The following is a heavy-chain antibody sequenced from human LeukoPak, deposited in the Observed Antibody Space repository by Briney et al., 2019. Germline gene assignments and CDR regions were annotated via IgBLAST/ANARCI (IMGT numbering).Heavy chain of an antibody. CDR1: GGSISSSSYY. J-gene: IGHJ5*02. Sequence: SETLSLTCTVSGGSISSSSYYWGWIRQPPGKGLEWIGSIYYSGSTYYNPSLKSRVTISVDTSKNQFSLKLSSVTAADTAVYYCARVAVAGPYNWFDPWGQGTLVTVSS. CDR2: IYYSGST. V-gene: IGHV4-39*07. D-gene: IGHD6-19*01. CDR3: ARVAVAGPYNWFDP.